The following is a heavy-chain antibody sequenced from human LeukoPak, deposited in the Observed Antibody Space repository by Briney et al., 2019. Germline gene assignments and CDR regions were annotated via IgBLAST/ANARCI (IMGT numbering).Heavy chain of an antibody. CDR1: GFTFSSYA. CDR3: ARDFSSDCYAYDQ. Sequence: GGSLRLPCAASGFTFSSYAMSWVRQAPGKGLEWVSAISGSGGSTYYADSVKGRFTISRDNAKNSVYLQMNSLRGEDTAVYYCARDFSSDCYAYDQWGQGTLVTVSS. V-gene: IGHV3-23*01. D-gene: IGHD3-16*01. J-gene: IGHJ5*02. CDR2: ISGSGGST.